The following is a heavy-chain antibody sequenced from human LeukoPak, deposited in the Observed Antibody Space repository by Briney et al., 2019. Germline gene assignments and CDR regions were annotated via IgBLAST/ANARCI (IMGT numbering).Heavy chain of an antibody. CDR3: ARYGSGSYYKYYYYGMDV. V-gene: IGHV1-18*01. J-gene: IGHJ6*02. CDR1: GYTFTSYG. Sequence: GASVKVSCKASGYTFTSYGISWVRQAPGQGLEWMGWISAYNGNTNYAQKLQGRVTMTTDTSTSTAYMELRSLRSDDTAVYYCARYGSGSYYKYYYYGMDVWGQGTTVTVSS. D-gene: IGHD3-10*01. CDR2: ISAYNGNT.